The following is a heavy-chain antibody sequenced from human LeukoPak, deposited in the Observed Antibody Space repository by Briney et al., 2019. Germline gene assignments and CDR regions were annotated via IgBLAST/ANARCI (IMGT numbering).Heavy chain of an antibody. D-gene: IGHD3-3*01. Sequence: GGSLRLSCAASGFTFSTYWMSWVRQARGKGLEWVANIKYDGSEKYYVDSVNGRFTISRDNAKNSLYLQMNSLRAGDTAVYYCARAPREWLLGYYFDYWGQGTLVTVSS. V-gene: IGHV3-7*01. J-gene: IGHJ4*02. CDR1: GFTFSTYW. CDR2: IKYDGSEK. CDR3: ARAPREWLLGYYFDY.